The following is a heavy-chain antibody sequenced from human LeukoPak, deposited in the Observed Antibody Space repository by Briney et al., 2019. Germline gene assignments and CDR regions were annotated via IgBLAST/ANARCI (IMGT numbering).Heavy chain of an antibody. CDR2: INPNSGGT. Sequence: GASVKVSCKASGYTFTGYYIHWVRQAPGQGLEWMGWINPNSGGTNYAQKFQGRVTMTRDTSISTAYMELSRLRSDDTAVYYCARDRWWESVCDYWGQGTLVTVSS. CDR1: GYTFTGYY. J-gene: IGHJ4*02. V-gene: IGHV1-2*02. CDR3: ARDRWWESVCDY. D-gene: IGHD1-26*01.